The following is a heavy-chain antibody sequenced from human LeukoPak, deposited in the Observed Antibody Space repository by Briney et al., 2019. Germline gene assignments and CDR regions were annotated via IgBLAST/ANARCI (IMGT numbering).Heavy chain of an antibody. V-gene: IGHV4-59*08. Sequence: SSETLSLTCTVSGGSISSYYWSWIRQPPGKGLEWIGYIYYSGSTNYNPSLKSRVTISVDTSKNQFSLKLSSVTAADTAVYYCARHPDDGDYFTWGQGTLVTVSS. D-gene: IGHD4-17*01. J-gene: IGHJ4*02. CDR1: GGSISSYY. CDR3: ARHPDDGDYFT. CDR2: IYYSGST.